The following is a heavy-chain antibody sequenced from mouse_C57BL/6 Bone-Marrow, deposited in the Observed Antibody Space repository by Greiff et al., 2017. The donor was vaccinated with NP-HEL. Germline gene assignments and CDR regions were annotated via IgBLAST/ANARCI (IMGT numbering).Heavy chain of an antibody. Sequence: EVKVIESGEGLVKPGGSLKLSCAASGFTFSSYAMSWVRQTPEKRLEWVAYISSGGDYIYYADTVKGRFTISRDNARNTLYLQMSSLKSEDTAMYYCTRDGYGGYFDYWGQGTTLTVSS. D-gene: IGHD1-2*01. V-gene: IGHV5-9-1*02. CDR2: ISSGGDYI. J-gene: IGHJ2*01. CDR1: GFTFSSYA. CDR3: TRDGYGGYFDY.